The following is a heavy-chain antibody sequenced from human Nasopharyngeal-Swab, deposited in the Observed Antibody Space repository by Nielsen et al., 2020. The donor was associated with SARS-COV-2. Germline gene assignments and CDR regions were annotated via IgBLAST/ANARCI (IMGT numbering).Heavy chain of an antibody. J-gene: IGHJ3*02. CDR1: GFTFSSYW. CDR2: IKSDGSTT. Sequence: GESLKISCAASGFTFSSYWMHWVRQAPGKGLVWVSRIKSDGSTTNYADSVKGRFTISRDNVKNTLYLQMHSLRAEDTAVYYCTRDFSAAAGSFDIWGQGTMVTVSS. D-gene: IGHD6-13*01. CDR3: TRDFSAAAGSFDI. V-gene: IGHV3-74*01.